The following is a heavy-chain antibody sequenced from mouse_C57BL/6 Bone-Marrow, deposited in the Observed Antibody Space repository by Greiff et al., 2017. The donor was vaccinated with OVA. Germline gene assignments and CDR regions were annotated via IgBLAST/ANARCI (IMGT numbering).Heavy chain of an antibody. CDR3: ARSGFYYGNYAWFAY. Sequence: VQLQQSGPELVKPGASVKISCKASGYTFTDYYINWVKQRPGQGLEWIGWIFPGSGSTYYNEKFKGKATLTVDKSSSTAYMLLSSLTSEDSAVYFCARSGFYYGNYAWFAYWGQGTLVTVSA. J-gene: IGHJ3*01. D-gene: IGHD2-1*01. CDR1: GYTFTDYY. V-gene: IGHV1-75*01. CDR2: IFPGSGST.